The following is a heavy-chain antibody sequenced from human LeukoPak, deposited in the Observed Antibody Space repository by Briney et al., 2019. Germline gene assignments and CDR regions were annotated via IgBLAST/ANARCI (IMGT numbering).Heavy chain of an antibody. CDR1: GGSFSGYY. CDR3: ARFVPVVATIYLSGWFDP. V-gene: IGHV4-34*01. CDR2: INHSGST. J-gene: IGHJ5*02. D-gene: IGHD5-12*01. Sequence: PSETLSLTCAVYGGSFSGYYWSWIRQPPGKGLEWIGEINHSGSTYYNPSLKSRVTISVDTSKNQFSLKLSSVTAADTAVYYCARFVPVVATIYLSGWFDPWGQGTLVTVSS.